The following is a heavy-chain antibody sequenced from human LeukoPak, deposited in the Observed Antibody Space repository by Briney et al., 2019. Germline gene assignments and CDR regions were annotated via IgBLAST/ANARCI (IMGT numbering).Heavy chain of an antibody. CDR2: INHSGST. CDR1: GGSFSGYY. J-gene: IGHJ4*02. Sequence: PSETLSLTCAVYGGSFSGYYWSWIRQPPGKGLEWIGEINHSGSTNYNPSLKSRVTISVDTSKNQFSLKLTSVTAADTAVYCCAALGDGRTFDNWGQGTLVTVSS. V-gene: IGHV4-34*01. D-gene: IGHD1-26*01. CDR3: AALGDGRTFDN.